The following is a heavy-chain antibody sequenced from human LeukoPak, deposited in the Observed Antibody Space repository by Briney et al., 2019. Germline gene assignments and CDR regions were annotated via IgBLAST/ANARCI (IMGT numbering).Heavy chain of an antibody. D-gene: IGHD2-21*02. CDR1: GYTFTSYY. Sequence: ASVKVSCKASGYTFTSYYMHWVRQAPGQGLEWMGTINPSGGSTSYAQKFQGRVTMTRDTSTSTVYMELSSLRSEDTAVYYCARIVVVTAIWDYFDYWGQGTLVTVSS. CDR3: ARIVVVTAIWDYFDY. V-gene: IGHV1-46*01. CDR2: INPSGGST. J-gene: IGHJ4*02.